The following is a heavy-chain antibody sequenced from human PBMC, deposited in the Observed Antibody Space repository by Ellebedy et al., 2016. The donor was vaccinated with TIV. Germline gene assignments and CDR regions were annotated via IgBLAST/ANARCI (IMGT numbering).Heavy chain of an antibody. Sequence: MPSETLSLTCTVSGVSVNSANYYWTWITQPPGKGLEWIGYFYSSGSTDYKPSLNSRVAISVDTSKNQFTLKLSSVTAADTAVYFCSGAYGGATPKYWGQGTLVTVSS. CDR1: GVSVNSANYY. J-gene: IGHJ4*02. D-gene: IGHD2-21*01. CDR3: SGAYGGATPKY. CDR2: FYSSGST. V-gene: IGHV4-61*01.